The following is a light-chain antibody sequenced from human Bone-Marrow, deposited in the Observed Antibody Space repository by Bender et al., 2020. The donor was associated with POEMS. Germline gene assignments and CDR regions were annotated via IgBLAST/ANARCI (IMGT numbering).Light chain of an antibody. CDR3: CSYAGSYR. CDR1: SSDVGGYNY. CDR2: EVS. V-gene: IGLV2-11*01. Sequence: QSALTQPASVSGSPGQSITISCTGTSSDVGGYNYVSWYQQHPGKAPKLMIYEVSMRPPGVPDRFSGSKSGNTASLTISGLQAEDEADYYCCSYAGSYRFGGGTKLTVL. J-gene: IGLJ2*01.